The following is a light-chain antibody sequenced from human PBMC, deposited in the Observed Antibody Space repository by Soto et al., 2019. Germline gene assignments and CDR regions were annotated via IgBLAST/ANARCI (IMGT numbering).Light chain of an antibody. Sequence: EIVLTQSPATLSLSPGERATLSCRASESIDSNLAWYQQKPGQAPRLLIYGASTRASDIPARFSGTGSGAEFTLTISSLQSEDFAVYYCQQYHYWWAFGQGTKVDI. CDR2: GAS. CDR1: ESIDSN. V-gene: IGKV3-15*01. CDR3: QQYHYWWA. J-gene: IGKJ1*01.